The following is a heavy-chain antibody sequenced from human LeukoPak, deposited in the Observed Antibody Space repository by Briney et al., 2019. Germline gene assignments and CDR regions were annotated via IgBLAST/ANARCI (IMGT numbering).Heavy chain of an antibody. J-gene: IGHJ6*03. CDR1: GYTFTGYC. CDR3: ASGYCSSTSCYDPYYYYYMDV. V-gene: IGHV1-2*06. CDR2: INPNSGGT. D-gene: IGHD2-2*03. Sequence: GASVKVSCKASGYTFTGYCMHWVRQAPGQGLEWMGRINPNSGGTNYAQKFQGRVTMTRDTSISTAYMELSRLRSDDTAVYYCASGYCSSTSCYDPYYYYYMDVWGKGTTVTVSS.